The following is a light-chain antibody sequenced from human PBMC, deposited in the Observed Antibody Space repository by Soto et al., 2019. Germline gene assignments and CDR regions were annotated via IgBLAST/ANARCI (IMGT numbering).Light chain of an antibody. CDR3: QQYGNSLWT. CDR1: QSVSSTF. V-gene: IGKV3-20*01. J-gene: IGKJ1*01. Sequence: EIVLTQSPGTLSLSPGERATLSCRASQSVSSTFLAWYQQKPSQAPRLLIYGASTRATGIPDRFSGSGSGTDFTLIISRLEPEDFAMYYCQQYGNSLWTFGQGTKVEIK. CDR2: GAS.